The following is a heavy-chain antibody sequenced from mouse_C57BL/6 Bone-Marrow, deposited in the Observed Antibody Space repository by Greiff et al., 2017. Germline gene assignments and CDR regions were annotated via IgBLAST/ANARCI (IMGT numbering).Heavy chain of an antibody. CDR3: ERYRIYYYGSSYVYYAMDY. CDR2: IRNKANGYTT. J-gene: IGHJ4*01. Sequence: EVKLQESGGGLVQPGGSLSLSCAASGFTFTDYYMSWVRQPPGKALEWLGFIRNKANGYTTEYSASVKGRFTISRANSQSILYLQMNALRAEDSATYYYERYRIYYYGSSYVYYAMDYWGQGTSVTVSA. V-gene: IGHV7-3*01. CDR1: GFTFTDYY. D-gene: IGHD1-1*01.